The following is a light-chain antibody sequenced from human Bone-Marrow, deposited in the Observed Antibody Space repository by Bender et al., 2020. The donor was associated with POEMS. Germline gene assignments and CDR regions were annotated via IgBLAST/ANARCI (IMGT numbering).Light chain of an antibody. CDR2: EVT. V-gene: IGLV2-14*01. CDR1: SNDIGS. J-gene: IGLJ2*01. CDR3: TSYTSSIAPLV. Sequence: QSDLTQPASVSGSPGQSITISCTGTSNDIGSVSWYQHHPGKAPQLIIYEVTRRHSGVSLRFSGSKSDNTASLTISGLQAEDDGDYYCTSYTSSIAPLVFGGGTKLTVL.